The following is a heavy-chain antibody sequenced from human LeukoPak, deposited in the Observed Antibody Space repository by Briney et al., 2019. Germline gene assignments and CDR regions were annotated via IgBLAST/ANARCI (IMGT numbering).Heavy chain of an antibody. CDR1: GYTFTSYG. CDR2: ISAYNGNT. D-gene: IGHD3-10*01. J-gene: IGHJ6*04. Sequence: ASVKVFCKASGYTFTSYGISWVRQAPGQGLEWMGWISAYNGNTNYAQKLQGRVTMTTDTSTSTAYMELRSLRSDDTAVYYCARGLWFGEFIPNGMDVWGKGTTVTVSS. CDR3: ARGLWFGEFIPNGMDV. V-gene: IGHV1-18*04.